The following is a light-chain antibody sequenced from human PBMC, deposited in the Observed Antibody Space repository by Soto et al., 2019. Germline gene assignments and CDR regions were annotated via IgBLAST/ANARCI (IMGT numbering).Light chain of an antibody. Sequence: QTVLTQPPSASGTPGQRVTISCSGSNSNIGGNTVNWYQQLPGTAPKLLIYSNNQRPSGVPARFSGSKSGTSASLAISGLQSEDETDYYCETWDDSLNGPVFGGGTKLTVL. CDR1: NSNIGGNT. CDR2: SNN. CDR3: ETWDDSLNGPV. V-gene: IGLV1-44*01. J-gene: IGLJ2*01.